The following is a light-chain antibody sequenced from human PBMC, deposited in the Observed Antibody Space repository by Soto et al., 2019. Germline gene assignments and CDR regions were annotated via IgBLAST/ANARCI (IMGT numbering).Light chain of an antibody. V-gene: IGKV4-1*01. CDR3: QQTYRTPLT. J-gene: IGKJ4*01. CDR1: QSVLYSSNNKNY. CDR2: WAS. Sequence: VMTQSPDSLAVSLGEGATIDCKSSQSVLYSSNNKNYLAWYQQKPGQPPKLLIYWASTRESGVPDRFSGSGSGTDFTLTISSLQPEDFATYSCQQTYRTPLTFGGGTKVDIK.